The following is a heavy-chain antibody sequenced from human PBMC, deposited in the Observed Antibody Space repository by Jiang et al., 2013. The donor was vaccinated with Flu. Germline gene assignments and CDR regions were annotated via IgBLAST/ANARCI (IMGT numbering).Heavy chain of an antibody. CDR3: ARSRTVVPAAKRILDY. J-gene: IGHJ4*02. CDR2: ISSNGGST. Sequence: VQLVESGGGLVQPGGSLRLSCAASGFTFSSYAMHWVRQAPGKGLEYVSAISSNGGSTYYANSVKGRFTISRDNSKNTLYLQMGSLRAEDMAVYYCARSRTVVPAAKRILDYWGQGTLVTVS. CDR1: GFTFSSYA. D-gene: IGHD2-2*01. V-gene: IGHV3-64*01.